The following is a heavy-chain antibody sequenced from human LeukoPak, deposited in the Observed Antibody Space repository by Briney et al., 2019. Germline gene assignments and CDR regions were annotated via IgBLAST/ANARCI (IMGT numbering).Heavy chain of an antibody. V-gene: IGHV3-21*01. D-gene: IGHD6-19*01. J-gene: IGHJ4*02. Sequence: NPGGSLRLSCAASGFTFSSYSMNWVRQAPGKGLEWVSSISTSSSYIYYADSVKGRFTISRDNAKSSLYLQMNSLRAEDTAVYYCARGAVAGYYFDYWGQGSLVTVSS. CDR3: ARGAVAGYYFDY. CDR1: GFTFSSYS. CDR2: ISTSSSYI.